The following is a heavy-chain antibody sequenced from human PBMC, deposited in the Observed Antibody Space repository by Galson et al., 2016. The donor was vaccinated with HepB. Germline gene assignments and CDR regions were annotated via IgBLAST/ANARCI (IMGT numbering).Heavy chain of an antibody. J-gene: IGHJ6*04. V-gene: IGHV3-53*01. Sequence: SLRLSCAASGLSVSSDYVRWVRQALGKGLEWVAVISSGGYTYYAPSVKGRLTISRDNSKNTLYLQMNRLRAEDTAVYYCARATRYFDWRYQYGMDVWGKGTTVTVSS. CDR1: GLSVSSDY. CDR3: ARATRYFDWRYQYGMDV. D-gene: IGHD3-9*01. CDR2: ISSGGYT.